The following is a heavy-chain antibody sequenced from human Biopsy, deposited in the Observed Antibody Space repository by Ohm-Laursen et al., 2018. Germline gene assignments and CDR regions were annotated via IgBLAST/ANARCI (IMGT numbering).Heavy chain of an antibody. V-gene: IGHV4-30-4*08. Sequence: SQTLSLTWPVSGGSVRSPDHRWNWVRRAPGKGLKWIGNIYYSWTTLYNPSLSGRVTMDLDRSTNQFSLKLKSVTSADAAVYFCARAYFYGMGTSNYFLDSWGQGALVTVSS. D-gene: IGHD3-10*01. CDR3: ARAYFYGMGTSNYFLDS. CDR2: IYYSWTT. CDR1: GGSVRSPDHR. J-gene: IGHJ4*02.